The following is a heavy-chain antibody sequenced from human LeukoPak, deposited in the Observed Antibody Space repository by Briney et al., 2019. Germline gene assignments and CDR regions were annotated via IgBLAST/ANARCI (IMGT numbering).Heavy chain of an antibody. V-gene: IGHV1-2*02. CDR3: ARDNMMPGWFDP. D-gene: IGHD3-16*01. Sequence: ASVKVSCKASGYTFTGNYMHWVRQAPGQGLEWMGWISPNSGGTNYAQKFQGRVTMTRDTSISTAYMELSRLRSDDTAVYYCARDNMMPGWFDPWGQGTLVTVSS. CDR1: GYTFTGNY. J-gene: IGHJ5*02. CDR2: ISPNSGGT.